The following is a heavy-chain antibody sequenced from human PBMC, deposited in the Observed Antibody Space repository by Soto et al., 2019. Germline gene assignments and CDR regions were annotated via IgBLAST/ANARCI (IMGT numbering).Heavy chain of an antibody. D-gene: IGHD6-13*01. V-gene: IGHV3-30-3*01. CDR2: ISYDGSNK. J-gene: IGHJ4*02. CDR3: TRSPSGSGWYYFAY. Sequence: HPGGSLRLSCAASGFTFSSYAMHWVRQAPGKGLEWVAVISYDGSNKYYAASVKGRFTISRDNSKNTLYLQMNSLRAEDTAVYYCTRSPSGSGWYYFAYWGQGTLVPVSS. CDR1: GFTFSSYA.